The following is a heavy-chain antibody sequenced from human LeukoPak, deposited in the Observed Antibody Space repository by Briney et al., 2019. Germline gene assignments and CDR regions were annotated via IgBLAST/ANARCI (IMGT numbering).Heavy chain of an antibody. D-gene: IGHD3-10*01. J-gene: IGHJ4*02. CDR3: TGNYYGSGSYADFDY. CDR2: IRSTANGYAT. CDR1: GFTFSGSV. Sequence: GGSLRLSCAASGFTFSGSVLHWVRQASGKGLEWVGRIRSTANGYATAYAASVKGRFTISRDDSKNTAYLQMDSLKTEDTAVYYCTGNYYGSGSYADFDYWGQGTLVTVSS. V-gene: IGHV3-73*01.